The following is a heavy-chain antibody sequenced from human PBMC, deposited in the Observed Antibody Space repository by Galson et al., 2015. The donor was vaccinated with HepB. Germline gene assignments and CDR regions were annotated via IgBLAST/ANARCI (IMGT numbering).Heavy chain of an antibody. CDR1: GYIFTSYD. CDR3: ATASTYRRRRQHYYGMDD. Sequence: SVKVSCKASGYIFTSYDITWVRQATGQGLEWVGWMNTNSGNTGYAQKFQGRVTMTRNSAITTAYMELSSLRSEDTAVYYCATASTYRRRRQHYYGMDDWGQGTTVTVSS. V-gene: IGHV1-8*01. J-gene: IGHJ6*02. D-gene: IGHD1-26*01. CDR2: MNTNSGNT.